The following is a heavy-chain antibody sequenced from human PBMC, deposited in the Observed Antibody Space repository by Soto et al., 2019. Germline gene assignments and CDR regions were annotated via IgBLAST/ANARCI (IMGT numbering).Heavy chain of an antibody. J-gene: IGHJ6*02. CDR3: ARGYCSGGNCYSGMDV. Sequence: SVKVSCKASGGTFSTHAIIWVRQAPGHGLEWMGGIIPISGTTYYTQKFQGRVTITADGPTSTAFMELSSLKSEDTAVFYCARGYCSGGNCYSGMDVWGQGTMVTVSS. CDR1: GGTFSTHA. D-gene: IGHD2-15*01. CDR2: IIPISGTT. V-gene: IGHV1-69*13.